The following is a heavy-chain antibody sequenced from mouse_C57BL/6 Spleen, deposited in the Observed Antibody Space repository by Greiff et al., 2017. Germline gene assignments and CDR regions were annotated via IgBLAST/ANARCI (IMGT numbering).Heavy chain of an antibody. Sequence: VQLQQPGTELVKPGASVQLSCKASGYTFPSYWMHWVKQRPGQGLEWIGNINPSNGGTNYNEKFKSKATLTVDKSSSTAYMQLSSLTSEDSAVYYCARGGLRREDYFDYWGQGTTLTVSS. V-gene: IGHV1-53*01. J-gene: IGHJ2*01. CDR1: GYTFPSYW. CDR2: INPSNGGT. CDR3: ARGGLRREDYFDY. D-gene: IGHD2-4*01.